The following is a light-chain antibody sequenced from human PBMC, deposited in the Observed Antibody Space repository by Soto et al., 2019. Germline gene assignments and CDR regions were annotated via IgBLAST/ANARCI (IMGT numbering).Light chain of an antibody. Sequence: IQLTQSPSFLSASVGDRVTITCRASQGISNFLAWYQQKPGEAPKLLISAASTLQSGVPSRFSGSGSGTEFTLTISSLQPEDFATYYCQQLNSYPITFGQGTRLEIK. CDR3: QQLNSYPIT. CDR2: AAS. CDR1: QGISNF. J-gene: IGKJ5*01. V-gene: IGKV1-9*01.